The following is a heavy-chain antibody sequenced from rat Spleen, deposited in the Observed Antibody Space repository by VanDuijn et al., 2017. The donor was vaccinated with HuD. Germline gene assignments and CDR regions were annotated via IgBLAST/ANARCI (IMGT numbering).Heavy chain of an antibody. CDR2: ISSDGRRN. CDR3: ARRHYGYTDYFDS. Sequence: EVQLVASDGGLVQPGRSLKLSCAASGFTFSDYYMAWVRQAPTKGLEWVATISSDGRRNYYRDSVKGRFTISRDNAKSSLYLQMDSLRSEDTATYYWARRHYGYTDYFDSWGQGVMVTVSS. D-gene: IGHD1-9*01. J-gene: IGHJ2*01. V-gene: IGHV5-29*01. CDR1: GFTFSDYY.